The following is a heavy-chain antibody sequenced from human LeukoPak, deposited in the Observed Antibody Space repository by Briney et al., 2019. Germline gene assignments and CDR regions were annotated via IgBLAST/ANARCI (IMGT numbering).Heavy chain of an antibody. CDR1: GGSISSSSYY. Sequence: SETLSLTCTVSGGSISSSSYYWGWIRQPPGKGLEWIGYIYYSGSTNYNPSLKSRVTISVDTSKNQFSLKLSSVTAADTAVYYCARGSGYYYEPATFDYWGQGTLVTVSS. D-gene: IGHD3-22*01. V-gene: IGHV4-61*05. CDR2: IYYSGST. CDR3: ARGSGYYYEPATFDY. J-gene: IGHJ4*02.